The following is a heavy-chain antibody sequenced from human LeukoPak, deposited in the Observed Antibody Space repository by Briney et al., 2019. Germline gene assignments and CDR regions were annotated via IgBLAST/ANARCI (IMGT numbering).Heavy chain of an antibody. CDR3: AKDFAGDRDY. V-gene: IGHV3-74*01. J-gene: IGHJ4*02. CDR2: INPNGITT. Sequence: GGSLRLSCAASGFIFRNYWMHWVRQAPGKGLVWVARINPNGITTTYTDSVEGRFTISRDNAKNTLYLQMNSLRAEDTAVYYCAKDFAGDRDYWGQGTLVTVSS. CDR1: GFIFRNYW. D-gene: IGHD4-17*01.